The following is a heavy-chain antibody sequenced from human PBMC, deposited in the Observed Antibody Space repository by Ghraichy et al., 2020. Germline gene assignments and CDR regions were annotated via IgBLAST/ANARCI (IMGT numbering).Heavy chain of an antibody. CDR1: GFTFSSYG. D-gene: IGHD2-21*02. CDR2: ISYDGSNK. Sequence: GGSLRLSCAASGFTFSSYGMHWVRQAPGKGLEWVAVISYDGSNKYYADSVKGRFTISRDNSKNTLYLQMNSLRAEDTAVYYCVKDVRLVITDTPGYWCQGTLVTVPS. V-gene: IGHV3-30*18. CDR3: VKDVRLVITDTPGY. J-gene: IGHJ4*02.